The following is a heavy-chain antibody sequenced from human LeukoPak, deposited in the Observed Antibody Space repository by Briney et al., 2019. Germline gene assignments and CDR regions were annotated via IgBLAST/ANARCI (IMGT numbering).Heavy chain of an antibody. Sequence: GGSLRLSCAASGFTFSSYAMSWVRQAPGKGLEWVSAISGSGGSTYYADSVKGRFTISRDNSKNTLYLQMNSLRAEDTAVYYCAKVRYYYDSSGYYDYWGQGTLVTVSS. CDR2: ISGSGGST. CDR1: GFTFSSYA. V-gene: IGHV3-23*01. J-gene: IGHJ4*02. CDR3: AKVRYYYDSSGYYDY. D-gene: IGHD3-22*01.